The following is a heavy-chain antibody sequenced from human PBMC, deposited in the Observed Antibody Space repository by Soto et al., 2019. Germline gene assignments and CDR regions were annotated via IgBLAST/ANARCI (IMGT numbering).Heavy chain of an antibody. CDR1: GGSISSGGYY. J-gene: IGHJ6*03. V-gene: IGHV4-31*03. D-gene: IGHD3-3*01. Sequence: SETLSLTCTVSGGSISSGGYYWSWIRQHPGKGLEWIGYIYYSGSTYYNPSLKSRVTISVDTSKNQFSLKLSSVTAADTAVYYCASTASTYDFWSGYYTPQGYYYYYMDVWDKGTTVTVSS. CDR2: IYYSGST. CDR3: ASTASTYDFWSGYYTPQGYYYYYMDV.